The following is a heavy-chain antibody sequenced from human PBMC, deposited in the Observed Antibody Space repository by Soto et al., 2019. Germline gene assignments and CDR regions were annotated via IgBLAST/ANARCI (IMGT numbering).Heavy chain of an antibody. V-gene: IGHV3-30*18. D-gene: IGHD1-26*01. CDR3: AKDDPGATLFDY. CDR1: GFTFSSYG. CDR2: ISYDGSNK. Sequence: PGGSLRLSCAASGFTFSSYGMHWVRQAPGKGLEWVAVISYDGSNKYYADSVKGRFTISRDNSKNTLYLQMNSLRAEDTAVYYCAKDDPGATLFDYWGQGTLVTVSS. J-gene: IGHJ4*02.